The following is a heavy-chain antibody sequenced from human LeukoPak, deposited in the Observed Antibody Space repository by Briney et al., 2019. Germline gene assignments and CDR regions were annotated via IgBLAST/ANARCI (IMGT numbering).Heavy chain of an antibody. CDR3: ARTTVVTKFDY. CDR2: IYYSGST. D-gene: IGHD4-23*01. J-gene: IGHJ4*02. Sequence: SETLSLTCTVSGGSISSYYWSWIRQPPGKGLEWIGYIYYSGSTNYNPSLKSRVTISVDTSKNQFSLKLSSVTAADTAVYYCARTTVVTKFDYWGRGTLVTVSS. V-gene: IGHV4-59*01. CDR1: GGSISSYY.